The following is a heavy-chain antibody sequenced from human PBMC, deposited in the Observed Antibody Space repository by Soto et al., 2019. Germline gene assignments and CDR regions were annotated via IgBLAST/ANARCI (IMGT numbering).Heavy chain of an antibody. V-gene: IGHV3-11*05. CDR3: VIDVSNDVYPYDY. J-gene: IGHJ4*01. CDR2: ITSSSTYT. D-gene: IGHD2-8*01. CDR1: GFTFSDYY. Sequence: SGGSLRLSCAASGFTFSDYYMSWIRQAPGKGLEWVSYITSSSTYTNYADSVKGRFTISRDDAKNSLYLQMNSLRAEDTAVYYCVIDVSNDVYPYDYWGHGTLVTVSP.